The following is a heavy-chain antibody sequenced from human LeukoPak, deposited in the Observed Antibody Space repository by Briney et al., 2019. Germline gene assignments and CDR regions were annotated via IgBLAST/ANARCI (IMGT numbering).Heavy chain of an antibody. Sequence: GGSLRLSCAASGFTFSDYAMKWVRQPTGQGLEWVSTIGTASDTYYPGSVEGRFTLSRDNAKNSLYLQMNSLTAGDTAVYYCARGPPRGKYYYMDVWGKGTTVTVSS. J-gene: IGHJ6*03. D-gene: IGHD1-1*01. CDR1: GFTFSDYA. CDR3: ARGPPRGKYYYMDV. V-gene: IGHV3-13*01. CDR2: IGTASDT.